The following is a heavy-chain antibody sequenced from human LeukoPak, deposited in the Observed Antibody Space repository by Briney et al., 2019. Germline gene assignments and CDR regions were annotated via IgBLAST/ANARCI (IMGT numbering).Heavy chain of an antibody. Sequence: GGSLRLSCAASGFTFSSYSMNWVRQAPGKGLEWVSAISASGGTTLYADSVKGRFTISRDSSKNTLYVQMNSLRAEDTAVYYCAKVSSSALDYWGQGTLVAVSS. CDR3: AKVSSSALDY. V-gene: IGHV3-23*01. CDR2: ISASGGTT. J-gene: IGHJ4*02. CDR1: GFTFSSYS. D-gene: IGHD6-6*01.